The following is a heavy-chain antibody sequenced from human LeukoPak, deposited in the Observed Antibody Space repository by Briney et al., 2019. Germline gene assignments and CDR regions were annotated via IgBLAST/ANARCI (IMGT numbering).Heavy chain of an antibody. CDR3: ARDDPSMIAALHY. CDR1: GFTFSSYA. CDR2: ISYDGSSK. Sequence: PGGSLRLSCAASGFTFSSYAMHWVRQAPGKGLEWVAVISYDGSSKYYADSVKGRFTISRDNSKNTLYLQMNSLRAEDTAVYYCARDDPSMIAALHYWGQGTLVTVSS. J-gene: IGHJ4*02. V-gene: IGHV3-30-3*01. D-gene: IGHD6-6*01.